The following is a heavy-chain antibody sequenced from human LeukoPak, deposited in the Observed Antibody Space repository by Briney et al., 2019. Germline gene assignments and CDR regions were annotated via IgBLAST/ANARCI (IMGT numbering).Heavy chain of an antibody. CDR1: GGSFSGYY. CDR3: ARDYYDTSGFYGRGGYYYMDV. CDR2: INHSGST. V-gene: IGHV4-34*01. D-gene: IGHD3-22*01. J-gene: IGHJ6*03. Sequence: SETLSLTCAVYGGSFSGYYWGWIRQPPGKGLEWIGEINHSGSTNYNPSLKSRVTISVDKSKNQFSLKLSSVTAADTAVYYCARDYYDTSGFYGRGGYYYMDVWGKGTTVTVSS.